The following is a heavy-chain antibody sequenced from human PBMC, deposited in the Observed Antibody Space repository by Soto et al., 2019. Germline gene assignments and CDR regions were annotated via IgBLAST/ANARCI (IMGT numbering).Heavy chain of an antibody. Sequence: EVQLVESGGGLVQPGGSLRLSCAASGFTFSNYDMHWVRHVTGKGLEWVSGITTTGDTYYAGSVKGRFTISREKSKNTLYIQMRRLSDGDTAVYYCARELHGGSYGMDVWGQGTTVTVS. V-gene: IGHV3-13*01. J-gene: IGHJ6*02. CDR2: ITTTGDT. CDR1: GFTFSNYD. CDR3: ARELHGGSYGMDV.